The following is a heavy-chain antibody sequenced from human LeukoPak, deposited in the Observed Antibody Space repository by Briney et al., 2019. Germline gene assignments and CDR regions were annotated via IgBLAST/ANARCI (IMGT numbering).Heavy chain of an antibody. Sequence: GGSLRLSCAASGFTFSSYDMHWVRQATGKGLEWVSAIGTAGDTYYPGSVKGRFTISRENAENSLYLQMNSLRAGDTAVYYCARAAVAGVPDYWGQGTLVTVSS. CDR3: ARAAVAGVPDY. CDR1: GFTFSSYD. D-gene: IGHD6-19*01. CDR2: IGTAGDT. V-gene: IGHV3-13*01. J-gene: IGHJ4*02.